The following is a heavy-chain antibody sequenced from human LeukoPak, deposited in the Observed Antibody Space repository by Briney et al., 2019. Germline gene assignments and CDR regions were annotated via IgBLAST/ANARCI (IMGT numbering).Heavy chain of an antibody. CDR2: ISYDGSNK. V-gene: IGHV3-30-3*01. J-gene: IGHJ4*02. CDR1: GFTFSSYA. D-gene: IGHD3-22*01. Sequence: GGSLRLSCAASGFTFSSYAMHWVRQAPGKGLEWVAVISYDGSNKWYADSVKGRFTISRDNSKNTLYLQMNSLRAEDTAVYYCARDQNDDYDSSGPLGIDYWGQGTLVTVSS. CDR3: ARDQNDDYDSSGPLGIDY.